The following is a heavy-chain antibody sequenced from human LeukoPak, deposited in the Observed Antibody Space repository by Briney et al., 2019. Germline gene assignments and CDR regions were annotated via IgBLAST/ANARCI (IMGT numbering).Heavy chain of an antibody. V-gene: IGHV1-8*01. Sequence: ASVKVSCKASGYTFTSYDINWVRQATGQGLEWMGWMNPNSGNTGYAQKFQGRVTMTRNTSISTAYMELSSLRSEDTAVYYCARGTVTTGIRDYYYYYMDVWGKGTTVTVSS. CDR2: MNPNSGNT. D-gene: IGHD4-11*01. J-gene: IGHJ6*03. CDR1: GYTFTSYD. CDR3: ARGTVTTGIRDYYYYYMDV.